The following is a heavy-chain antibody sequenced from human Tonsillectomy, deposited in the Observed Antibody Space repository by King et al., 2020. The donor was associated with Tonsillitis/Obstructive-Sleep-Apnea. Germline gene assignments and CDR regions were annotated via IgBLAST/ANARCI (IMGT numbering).Heavy chain of an antibody. J-gene: IGHJ1*01. D-gene: IGHD3-3*01. CDR1: GFTFSSYW. V-gene: IGHV3-7*01. Sequence: VQLVESGGGLVQPGGSLRLSCAASGFTFSSYWMSWVRQAPGKGLEWVANIKQDGSEKYYVDSVKGRFTISRDNAKNSLYLQMNNLRSEGTAVYYCARGPSTIFGVSAPFYESWGQSTLVTVSS. CDR3: ARGPSTIFGVSAPFYES. CDR2: IKQDGSEK.